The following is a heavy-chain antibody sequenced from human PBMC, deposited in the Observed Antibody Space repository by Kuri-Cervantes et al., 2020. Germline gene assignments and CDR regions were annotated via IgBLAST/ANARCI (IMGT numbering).Heavy chain of an antibody. D-gene: IGHD3-22*01. CDR3: ARDPPYDSSGYYYGAHAFDI. CDR2: INPSGGST. Sequence: ASVKVSCKASGYIFTDYYMHWVRQAPGQELGWMGIINPSGGSTTYAQKFQGRITMTRDTSTSTVYMELSSLRSEDTAVYYCARDPPYDSSGYYYGAHAFDIWGQGTMVTVSS. V-gene: IGHV1-46*01. CDR1: GYIFTDYY. J-gene: IGHJ3*02.